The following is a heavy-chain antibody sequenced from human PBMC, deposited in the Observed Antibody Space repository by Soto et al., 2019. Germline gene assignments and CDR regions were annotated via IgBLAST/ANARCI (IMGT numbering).Heavy chain of an antibody. CDR2: IWYDGSNK. CDR1: GFTFSSYG. CDR3: AREGIVDTAMAFDY. D-gene: IGHD5-18*01. V-gene: IGHV3-33*01. J-gene: IGHJ4*02. Sequence: QVQLVESGGGVVQPGRSLRLSCAASGFTFSSYGMHWVRQAPGKGLEWVAVIWYDGSNKYYADSVKGRFTISRDNSKNTLYLQMNSLRAEDTAVYYCAREGIVDTAMAFDYWGQGTLVTVSS.